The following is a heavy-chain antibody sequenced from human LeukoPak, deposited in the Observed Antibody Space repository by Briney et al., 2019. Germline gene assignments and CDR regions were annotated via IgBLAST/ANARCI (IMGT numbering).Heavy chain of an antibody. CDR3: ARGYNWNGADAFDI. J-gene: IGHJ3*02. CDR2: ISYDGSNK. CDR1: GFTFSSYA. V-gene: IGHV3-30-3*01. Sequence: GRSLRLSCAASGFTFSSYAMHWVRQAPGKGLEWVAVISYDGSNKYYADSMKGRFTISRDNSKNTLYLQMNSLRAEDTAVYYCARGYNWNGADAFDIWGQGTMVTVSS. D-gene: IGHD1-20*01.